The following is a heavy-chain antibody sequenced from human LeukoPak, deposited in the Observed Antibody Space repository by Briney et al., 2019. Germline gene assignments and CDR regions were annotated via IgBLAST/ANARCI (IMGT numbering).Heavy chain of an antibody. D-gene: IGHD1-26*01. CDR2: IVGDTVT. J-gene: IGHJ4*02. Sequence: GGSLRLSCAASGFPFNSYAMSWVRQAPGKGLEWVSAIVGDTVTVYTDSVKGRFTISRDNSKNTLYLQMNSLRAEDTAIYYCAKGSAQWEIYDYWGQGTLVTVSS. V-gene: IGHV3-23*01. CDR3: AKGSAQWEIYDY. CDR1: GFPFNSYA.